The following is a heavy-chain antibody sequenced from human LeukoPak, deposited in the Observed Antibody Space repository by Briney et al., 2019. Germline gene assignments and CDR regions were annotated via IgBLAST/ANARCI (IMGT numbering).Heavy chain of an antibody. D-gene: IGHD6-13*01. J-gene: IGHJ4*02. CDR3: ARDFIAAAGTPFDY. CDR1: GFAFSTNW. CDR2: ISTDARTI. Sequence: GGSLRLSCAASGFAFSTNWMHWVRQAPGKGLVWVSHISTDARTITYADFVKGRFTISRDNAKNSLYLQMNSLRAEDTAVYYCARDFIAAAGTPFDYWGQGTLVTVSS. V-gene: IGHV3-74*01.